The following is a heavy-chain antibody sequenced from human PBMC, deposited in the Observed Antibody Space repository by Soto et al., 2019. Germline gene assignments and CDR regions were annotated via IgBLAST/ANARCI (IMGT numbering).Heavy chain of an antibody. CDR2: INPNSGDT. J-gene: IGHJ4*02. CDR1: GYTVTGYF. D-gene: IGHD3-22*01. CDR3: ARVRTYYDSSGSIDY. V-gene: IGHV1-2*02. Sequence: ASVKVSCKSSGYTVTGYFMHWVRQAPGQGLEWMGWINPNSGDTKYAQKFQGRVTMTRDMSISTAYMELRRLTSDDTAVYYCARVRTYYDSSGSIDYWGQGTLVTVSS.